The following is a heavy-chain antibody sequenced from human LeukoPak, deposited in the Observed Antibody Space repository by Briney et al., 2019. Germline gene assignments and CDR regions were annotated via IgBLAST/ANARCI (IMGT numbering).Heavy chain of an antibody. CDR2: IIPIFGTA. J-gene: IGHJ6*03. D-gene: IGHD6-19*01. CDR1: GGTFSSYA. CDR3: ARAMAYDSSGWYGDTNYYYYYMDV. V-gene: IGHV1-69*13. Sequence: SVKVSCKASGGTFSSYAISWVRQAPGQGLEWMGGIIPIFGTASYAQKFQGRVTITADESTSTAYMELSSLRSEDTAVYYCARAMAYDSSGWYGDTNYYYYYMDVWGKGTTVTISS.